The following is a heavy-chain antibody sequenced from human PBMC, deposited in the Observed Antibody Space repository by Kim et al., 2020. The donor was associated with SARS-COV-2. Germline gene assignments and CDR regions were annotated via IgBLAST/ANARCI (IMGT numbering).Heavy chain of an antibody. V-gene: IGHV3-33*01. CDR2: IWYDGSNK. CDR1: GFTFSSYG. D-gene: IGHD3-22*01. J-gene: IGHJ4*02. Sequence: GGSLRLSCAASGFTFSSYGMHWVRQAPGKGLEWVAVIWYDGSNKYYADSVKGRFTISRDNSKNTLYLQMNSLRAEDTAVYYCARENRNYYDSYDYWGQGTLVTVSS. CDR3: ARENRNYYDSYDY.